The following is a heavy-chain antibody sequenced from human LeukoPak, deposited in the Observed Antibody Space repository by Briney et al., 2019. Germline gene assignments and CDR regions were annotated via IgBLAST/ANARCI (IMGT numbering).Heavy chain of an antibody. D-gene: IGHD3-16*01. J-gene: IGHJ5*02. CDR2: IYYSGST. Sequence: SETLSLTCSVSGGSFSGYDWSWIRQPPGKGLEWIWYIYYSGSTNYNPSLKSRVSLSENTSKKQFSLMLSSVIAAGTAVYYYARHFALTWFDPWGQGTLVTVSS. V-gene: IGHV4-59*08. CDR3: ARHFALTWFDP. CDR1: GGSFSGYD.